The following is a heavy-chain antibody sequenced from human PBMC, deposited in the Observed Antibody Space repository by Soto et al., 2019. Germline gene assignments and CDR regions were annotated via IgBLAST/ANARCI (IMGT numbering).Heavy chain of an antibody. Sequence: QLQLQESGSGLVKPSQTLSLTCAVSGGSISSGGYSWSWLRQPPGKGLEWIGYIYHSGSTYYNPSLTSRVIISVDRSKNQFSLKLSSVTAADTAVYYCARVIGYCTNGVCTIGWFDPWGQGTLVTVSS. CDR3: ARVIGYCTNGVCTIGWFDP. D-gene: IGHD2-8*01. J-gene: IGHJ5*02. V-gene: IGHV4-30-2*01. CDR2: IYHSGST. CDR1: GGSISSGGYS.